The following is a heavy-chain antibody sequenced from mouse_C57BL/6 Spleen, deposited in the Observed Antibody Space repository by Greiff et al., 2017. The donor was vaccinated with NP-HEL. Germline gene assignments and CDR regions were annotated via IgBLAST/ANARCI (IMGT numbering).Heavy chain of an antibody. CDR3: ARDRGSYQGYAMDY. V-gene: IGHV5-16*01. Sequence: EVNLVESEGGLVQPGSSMKLSCTASGFTFSDYYMAWVRQVPEKGLEWVANINYDGSSTYYLDSLKSRFIISRDNAKNILYLQMSSLKSEDTATYYCARDRGSYQGYAMDYWGQGTSVTVSS. D-gene: IGHD3-1*01. J-gene: IGHJ4*01. CDR1: GFTFSDYY. CDR2: INYDGSST.